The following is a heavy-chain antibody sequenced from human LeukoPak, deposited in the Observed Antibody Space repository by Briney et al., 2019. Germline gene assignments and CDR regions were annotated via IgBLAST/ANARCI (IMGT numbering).Heavy chain of an antibody. V-gene: IGHV1-3*01. D-gene: IGHD4-17*01. CDR2: IDAGNGKA. CDR1: GYTFTSYA. J-gene: IGHJ4*02. CDR3: ARARWTSTTTTYYLDH. Sequence: GASVKVSCEASGYTFTSYAIHWVRQAPAQRLGRMGWIDAGNGKAKYSQNFQGRVTITRDTSATTAYMDLSSLRSEDTAVYYCARARWTSTTTTYYLDHWGQGTLVTVSS.